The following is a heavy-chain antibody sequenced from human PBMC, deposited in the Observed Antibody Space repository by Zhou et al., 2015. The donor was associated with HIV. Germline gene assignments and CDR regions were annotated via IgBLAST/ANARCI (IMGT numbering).Heavy chain of an antibody. D-gene: IGHD6-13*01. CDR2: INPNSGGT. V-gene: IGHV1-2*06. CDR1: GYTFTGYY. J-gene: IGHJ4*02. Sequence: QVQLVQSGAEVKKPGASVKVSCKASGYTFTGYYMHWVRQAPGQGLEWMGRINPNSGGTNYAQKFQGRVTMTRDTSISTAYMELSRLRSDDTAVYYCARVMPQKGSSSWYFLGFVWGSFDYWGQGTLVTVSS. CDR3: ARVMPQKGSSSWYFLGFVWGSFDY.